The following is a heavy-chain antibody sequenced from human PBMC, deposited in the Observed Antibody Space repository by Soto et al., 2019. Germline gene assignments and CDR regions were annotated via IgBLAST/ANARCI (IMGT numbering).Heavy chain of an antibody. CDR3: ARQIIASSSWYAHGWFDP. V-gene: IGHV3-11*06. Sequence: QVQLVESGGGLVKPGGSLRLSCAASGFTFSDYYMSWIRQAPGKGLEWVSYISSSSSYTNYADSVKGRFTISRDNAKNSLYLQMNSLRAEDTAVYYCARQIIASSSWYAHGWFDPWGQGTLVTVSS. CDR1: GFTFSDYY. J-gene: IGHJ5*02. CDR2: ISSSSSYT. D-gene: IGHD6-13*01.